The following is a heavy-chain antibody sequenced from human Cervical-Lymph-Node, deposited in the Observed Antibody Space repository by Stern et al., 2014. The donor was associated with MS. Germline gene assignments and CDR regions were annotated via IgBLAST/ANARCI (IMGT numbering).Heavy chain of an antibody. CDR2: TTPLFETT. CDR1: GDTFSSLD. CDR3: ARHQAGIAAD. Sequence: QVQLGQSGAEVKKPGSSVKVSCKASGDTFSSLDIGWVRQAPGQGPEWLGVTTPLFETTNCAQSFQGRVAFSADDSTSTTYMELSSLRSEDTAVYYCARHQAGIAADWGQGTLVTVSS. V-gene: IGHV1-69*01. J-gene: IGHJ4*02. D-gene: IGHD6-13*01.